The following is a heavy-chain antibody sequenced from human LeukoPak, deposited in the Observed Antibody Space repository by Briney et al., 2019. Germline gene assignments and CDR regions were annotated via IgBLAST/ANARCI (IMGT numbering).Heavy chain of an antibody. J-gene: IGHJ3*02. V-gene: IGHV3-30*02. D-gene: IGHD3-3*01. CDR1: GFTFSNYG. CDR2: IRYDGSNK. CDR3: AREPNPTYDFWSGYYPRDAFDI. Sequence: PGGSLRLSCAASGFTFSNYGMHWVRQAPGKGLECVAFIRYDGSNKFYADSVKGRFTISRDNAKNSLYLQMNSLRAEDTAVYYCAREPNPTYDFWSGYYPRDAFDIWGQGTMVTVSS.